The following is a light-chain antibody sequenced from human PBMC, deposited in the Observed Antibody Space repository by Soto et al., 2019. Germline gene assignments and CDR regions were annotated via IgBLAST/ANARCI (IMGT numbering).Light chain of an antibody. CDR1: QSLGSN. CDR2: GSS. CDR3: QQYNNWPLT. Sequence: EIVLTQSPATVSVSPGERATLSCRASQSLGSNLAWYQQKPGQAPRLLIYGSSTRATAIPARFSCSGSGTEFTLTISSLQSEDFEVYYCQQYNNWPLTFGGGTKVEIK. J-gene: IGKJ4*01. V-gene: IGKV3-15*01.